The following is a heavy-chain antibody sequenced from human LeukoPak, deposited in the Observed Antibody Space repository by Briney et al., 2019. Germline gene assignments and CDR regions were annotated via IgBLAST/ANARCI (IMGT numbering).Heavy chain of an antibody. V-gene: IGHV3-30-3*01. D-gene: IGHD3-10*01. CDR1: GFTFSSYA. CDR2: ISYDGSNK. Sequence: PGGSLRLSRAASGFTFSSYAMHWVRQAPGKGLEWVAVISYDGSNKYYADSVKGRFTISRDNSKNTLYLQMNSLRAEDTAVYYCAKDFSHLGFGESSPGDYWGQGTLVTVSS. J-gene: IGHJ4*02. CDR3: AKDFSHLGFGESSPGDY.